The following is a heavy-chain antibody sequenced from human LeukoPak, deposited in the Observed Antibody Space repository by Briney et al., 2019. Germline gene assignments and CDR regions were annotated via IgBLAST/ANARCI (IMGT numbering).Heavy chain of an antibody. D-gene: IGHD3-22*01. CDR2: ISAYNGNT. Sequence: GASVKVSCTSSGYTFTSYGIRWVRQAPGQGLEWMGWISAYNGNTNYAQKLQGRVTMTTDTSTSTAYMELRSLRSDDTAVYYCARSSHYYDSSGYYPRKPYYYGMDVWGQGTLVTVSS. V-gene: IGHV1-18*01. CDR1: GYTFTSYG. J-gene: IGHJ6*02. CDR3: ARSSHYYDSSGYYPRKPYYYGMDV.